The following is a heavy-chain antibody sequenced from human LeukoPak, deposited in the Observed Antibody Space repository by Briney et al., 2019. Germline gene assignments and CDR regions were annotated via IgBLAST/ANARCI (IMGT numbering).Heavy chain of an antibody. D-gene: IGHD3-10*01. CDR3: TRGPSNYYGSGSYYFRGYYYYGMDV. Sequence: PGGSLRLSCAASGFTFSSYWMHWVRQAPGKGLVWVSRINSDGSSTSYADSVKGRFTISRDNAKNTLYLQMNSLRAEDTAVYYCTRGPSNYYGSGSYYFRGYYYYGMDVWGQGTRVTVSS. CDR1: GFTFSSYW. CDR2: INSDGSST. J-gene: IGHJ6*02. V-gene: IGHV3-74*01.